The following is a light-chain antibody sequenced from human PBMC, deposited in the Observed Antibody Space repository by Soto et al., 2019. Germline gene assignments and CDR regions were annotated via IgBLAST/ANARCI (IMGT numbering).Light chain of an antibody. V-gene: IGLV2-8*01. CDR2: EVS. J-gene: IGLJ2*01. Sequence: QSALTQPPSASGSPGQSVTISCTGTSSDIGGYNYVSWYQQHPGKAPKLMIYEVSKRPSGVPDRFSGSKSVNTASLTVSGLQAEDEADYYCSSYAGNKGVVFGGGTKLTVL. CDR3: SSYAGNKGVV. CDR1: SSDIGGYNY.